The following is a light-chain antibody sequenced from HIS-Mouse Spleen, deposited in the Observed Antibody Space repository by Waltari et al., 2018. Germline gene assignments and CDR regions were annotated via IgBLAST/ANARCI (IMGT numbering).Light chain of an antibody. V-gene: IGLV3-21*03. CDR1: NIGSKS. J-gene: IGLJ1*01. CDR2: DDS. Sequence: SYVLTQPPSVSVAPGKTARITCGGNNIGSKSAQWYQQEPGQAPVLVVYDDSDRPSGIPERFSGSNSGNTATLTISRVEAGDEADYYCQVWDSSSDHYVFGTGTKVTVL. CDR3: QVWDSSSDHYV.